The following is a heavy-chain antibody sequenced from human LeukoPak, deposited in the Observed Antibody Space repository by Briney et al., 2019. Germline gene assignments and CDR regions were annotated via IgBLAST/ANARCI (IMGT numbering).Heavy chain of an antibody. V-gene: IGHV4-4*07. J-gene: IGHJ4*02. CDR1: GGSISSYY. CDR2: IYTSGST. CDR3: ARDSRNPHHRYFDY. D-gene: IGHD1-14*01. Sequence: SETLSLTCTVSGGSISSYYWSWIRQPAGKGLEWIGRIYTSGSTNYNPSLKSRVTMSVDTSKNQFSLKLSSVTAADTAVYYCARDSRNPHHRYFDYWGQGTLVTVSS.